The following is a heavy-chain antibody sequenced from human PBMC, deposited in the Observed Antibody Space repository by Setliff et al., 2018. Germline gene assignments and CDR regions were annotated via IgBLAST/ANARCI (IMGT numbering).Heavy chain of an antibody. D-gene: IGHD2-2*01. CDR3: ERLVRYCTTTSCQRTSGDDF. CDR2: ISPYTGNT. V-gene: IGHV1-18*01. Sequence: GASVKFSCKASGYTFSDYGISWVRLAPGQGLEWMGWISPYTGNTFYAPQFQGRVIMTTDTSTNTAYMDLRSLRSDDTAVYYCERLVRYCTTTSCQRTSGDDFWGQGTLVTVSS. CDR1: GYTFSDYG. J-gene: IGHJ4*02.